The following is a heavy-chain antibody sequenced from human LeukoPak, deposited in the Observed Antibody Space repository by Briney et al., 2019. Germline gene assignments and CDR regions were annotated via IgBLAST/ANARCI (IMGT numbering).Heavy chain of an antibody. CDR1: GFTVTNYA. Sequence: GGSLRLSCAASGFTVTNYAMYWVRQAPGKGLEWFSAISVRDDSTYYADSVKGRFTISRDTSKNTLFLQMNSLRAEDTAVYYCAKWGDYDILTGYYDPDYWGQGTLVTVSS. V-gene: IGHV3-23*01. D-gene: IGHD3-9*01. J-gene: IGHJ4*02. CDR3: AKWGDYDILTGYYDPDY. CDR2: ISVRDDST.